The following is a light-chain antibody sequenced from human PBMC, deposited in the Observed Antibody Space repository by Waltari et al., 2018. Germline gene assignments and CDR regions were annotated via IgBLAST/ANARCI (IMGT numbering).Light chain of an antibody. V-gene: IGLV1-47*01. CDR2: TNS. Sequence: QSVLTQPPSASGPPGQRVPISCSGSSSNIGSNSVYWYQQLPGTAPKLLIYTNSERPAGVPDRFSGSKSGTSASLAISGLRSEDEGDYFCAAWDDRLTVVVFGGGTKLTVL. CDR1: SSNIGSNS. J-gene: IGLJ2*01. CDR3: AAWDDRLTVVV.